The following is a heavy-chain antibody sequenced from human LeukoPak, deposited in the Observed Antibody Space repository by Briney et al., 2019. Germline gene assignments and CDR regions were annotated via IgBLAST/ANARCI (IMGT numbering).Heavy chain of an antibody. Sequence: GGSLRLSCAASGFTLSSYAMHWVRQAPGKGLEWVAVISYDGSNKYYADSVKGRFTISRDNSKNTLYLQMNSLRAEDTAVYYCAREFDAFDIWGQGTMVTVSS. CDR3: AREFDAFDI. J-gene: IGHJ3*02. CDR1: GFTLSSYA. CDR2: ISYDGSNK. V-gene: IGHV3-30-3*01.